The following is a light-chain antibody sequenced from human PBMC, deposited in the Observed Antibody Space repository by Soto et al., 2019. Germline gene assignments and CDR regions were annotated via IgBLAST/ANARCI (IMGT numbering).Light chain of an antibody. J-gene: IGLJ1*01. Sequence: LTQPASVSGSPGQSITISCTGTSSTVGGFNVVSWYQQHPGKAPKDIIYEGIKRPSGVSNRFSGSNSGSTASLTISGLQAEDEADYYCCSYVGATTYVFGTGTKATVL. CDR3: CSYVGATTYV. CDR1: SSTVGGFNV. V-gene: IGLV2-23*01. CDR2: EGI.